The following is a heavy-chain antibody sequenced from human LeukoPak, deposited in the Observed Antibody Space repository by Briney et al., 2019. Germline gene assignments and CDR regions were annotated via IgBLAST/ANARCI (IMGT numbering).Heavy chain of an antibody. V-gene: IGHV3-23*01. CDR3: AKDSRDGYNNWFDP. CDR1: GFTFSSYA. Sequence: GGSLRLSCAASGFTFSSYAMSWVRQAPGKGLEWVSAISGSGSSTYYADSVKGRFTISRDNSKNTLYLQMNSLRAEDTAVYYCAKDSRDGYNNWFDPWGKGTLVTVSS. D-gene: IGHD5-24*01. J-gene: IGHJ5*02. CDR2: ISGSGSST.